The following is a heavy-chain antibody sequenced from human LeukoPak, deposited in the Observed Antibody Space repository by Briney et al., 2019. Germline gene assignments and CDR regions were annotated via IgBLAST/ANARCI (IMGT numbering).Heavy chain of an antibody. Sequence: ASVKVSCKVSGYTLTELSMHWVRQAPGKGLEWMGGFDPEDGETIYAQKFQGRVTMTEDTSTDTAYMELSSLRSEDTAVYYCARDGLGYYYDSSGYGRYDWFDPWGQGTLVTVSS. D-gene: IGHD3-22*01. J-gene: IGHJ5*02. CDR2: FDPEDGET. CDR1: GYTLTELS. CDR3: ARDGLGYYYDSSGYGRYDWFDP. V-gene: IGHV1-24*01.